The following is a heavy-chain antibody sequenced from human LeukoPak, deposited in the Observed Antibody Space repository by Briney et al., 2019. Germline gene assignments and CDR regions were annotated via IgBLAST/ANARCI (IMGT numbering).Heavy chain of an antibody. Sequence: ASVKVSCKTSGYSFTTYHINWVRQASGQGLEWLGWMNPYTGDRGYAQRFQGRLSITSDTSISTAYMELGNLKSDDTAVYFCARTTSLTASGYDCWGQGTLVTVSS. V-gene: IGHV1-8*03. CDR1: GYSFTTYH. CDR2: MNPYTGDR. CDR3: ARTTSLTASGYDC. D-gene: IGHD2-21*02. J-gene: IGHJ4*02.